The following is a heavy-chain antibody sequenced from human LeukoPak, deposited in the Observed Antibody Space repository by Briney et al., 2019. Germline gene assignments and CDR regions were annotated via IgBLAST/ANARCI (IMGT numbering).Heavy chain of an antibody. V-gene: IGHV4-59*01. CDR2: IYYSGST. Sequence: SETLSLTCTVSGGSISNYYWSWIRQPPGKGLEWMGYIYYSGSTNYNPSLKSRVSISVDTSKNQFSLKLSSVTAADTAVYFCARATITSNFYFHYGLDVWGQGTTVTVSS. D-gene: IGHD5-12*01. CDR1: GGSISNYY. CDR3: ARATITSNFYFHYGLDV. J-gene: IGHJ6*02.